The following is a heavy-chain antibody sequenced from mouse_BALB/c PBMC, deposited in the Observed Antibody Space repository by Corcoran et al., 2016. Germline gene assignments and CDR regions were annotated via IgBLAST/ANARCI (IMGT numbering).Heavy chain of an antibody. J-gene: IGHJ2*01. V-gene: IGHV1-54*01. CDR1: GYAFTNYL. CDR3: ARRTTAGEYYFDY. D-gene: IGHD1-2*01. CDR2: INPGSGGT. Sequence: QVQLQQSGAELVRPGTSVKVSCKASGYAFTNYLIEWVKQRPGQGLEWIGVINPGSGGTNYNEKFKGKATLTADKSSSTAYMQLSSLTSDDSAVYFCARRTTAGEYYFDYWGQGTTLTVSS.